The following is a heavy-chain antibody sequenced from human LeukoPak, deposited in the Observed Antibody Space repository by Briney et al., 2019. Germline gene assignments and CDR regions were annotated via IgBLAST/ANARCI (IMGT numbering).Heavy chain of an antibody. CDR1: GYTFTSYY. CDR3: ARDREWGYWYFDL. Sequence: ASVKVSCKASGYTFTSYYMHWVRQAPGQGLEWMGIINPSGGSTSYAQKFQGRITMTRDTSTSTVYMELSSLRSEDTAVYYCARDREWGYWYFDLWGRGTLVTVSS. CDR2: INPSGGST. V-gene: IGHV1-46*01. J-gene: IGHJ2*01. D-gene: IGHD3-3*01.